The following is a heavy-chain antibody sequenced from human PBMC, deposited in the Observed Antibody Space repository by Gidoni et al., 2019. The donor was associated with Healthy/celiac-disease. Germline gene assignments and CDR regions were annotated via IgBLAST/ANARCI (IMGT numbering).Heavy chain of an antibody. CDR2: IIPIFGTA. D-gene: IGHD2-21*02. V-gene: IGHV1-69*01. CDR3: ARGDCGGDCPGAFDI. J-gene: IGHJ3*02. Sequence: QVQLVQSGAEVKKPGSSVKVSSMASGGTFSSYAISWVRQGPGQGLEWMGGIIPIFGTAKYAKKFQGRVTITADESTSTAYMELSSLRSEDTAVYYCARGDCGGDCPGAFDIWGQGTMVTVSS. CDR1: GGTFSSYA.